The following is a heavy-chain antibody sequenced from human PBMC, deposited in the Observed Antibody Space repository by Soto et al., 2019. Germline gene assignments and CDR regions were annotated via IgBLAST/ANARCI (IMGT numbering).Heavy chain of an antibody. CDR2: IHQSGST. Sequence: QVQLQESGPGLVKPSETLSLTCAVSGGSISISNWWSWVRQTPGKGLEWIGQIHQSGSTNYSPSLTSRVTISVDKSKNQFSLTMNSVTAADTAVYYCARGGYYFYMDVWGKGTTVTVSS. D-gene: IGHD1-26*01. V-gene: IGHV4-4*02. CDR3: ARGGYYFYMDV. J-gene: IGHJ6*03. CDR1: GGSISISNW.